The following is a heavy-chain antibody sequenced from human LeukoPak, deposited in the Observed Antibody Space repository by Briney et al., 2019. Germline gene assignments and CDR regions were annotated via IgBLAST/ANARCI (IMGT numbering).Heavy chain of an antibody. J-gene: IGHJ4*02. V-gene: IGHV3-11*04. CDR3: ARDAGSSWSFDY. CDR1: GFTFSDYY. Sequence: PGGSLRLSCAASGFTFSDYYMNWIRQAPGKGLEWVSYISSSGSTIYYADSVKGRFTISRDNAKNSIYLQMNSLRDEDTAVYYCARDAGSSWSFDYWGQGTLVTVSS. D-gene: IGHD6-13*01. CDR2: ISSSGSTI.